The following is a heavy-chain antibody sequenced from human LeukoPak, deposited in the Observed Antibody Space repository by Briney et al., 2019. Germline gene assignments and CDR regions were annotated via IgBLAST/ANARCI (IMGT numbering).Heavy chain of an antibody. D-gene: IGHD6-19*01. V-gene: IGHV1-69*05. J-gene: IGHJ4*02. CDR2: LIPIFGTA. CDR1: GGTFSSYA. Sequence: GASVKVSCKASGGTFSSYAISWVRQAPGQGLEWMGRLIPIFGTANYAQKFQGRVTITTDESTSTAYMELSSLRSEDTAVYYCAREVSAVAGTRLYYFDYWGQGTLVTVSS. CDR3: AREVSAVAGTRLYYFDY.